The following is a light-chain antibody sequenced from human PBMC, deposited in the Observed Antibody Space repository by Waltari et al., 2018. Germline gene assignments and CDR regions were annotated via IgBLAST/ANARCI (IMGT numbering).Light chain of an antibody. CDR1: QSIGRD. Sequence: EILMTQSPATLSVSPGERATLSCRPSQSIGRDLAWYQQRPGQAPRLLIYSATVRATGVPARFSASGSGTEFTLTISSLQSEDVAVYYCQHFNNWPPWAFGQGTKVEIK. V-gene: IGKV3-15*01. CDR2: SAT. J-gene: IGKJ1*01. CDR3: QHFNNWPPWA.